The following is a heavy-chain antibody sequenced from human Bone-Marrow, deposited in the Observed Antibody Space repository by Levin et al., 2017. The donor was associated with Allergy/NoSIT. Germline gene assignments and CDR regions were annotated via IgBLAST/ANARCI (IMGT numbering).Heavy chain of an antibody. CDR3: AKGTTVYFYYNGMDA. CDR1: GFTFNAYA. Sequence: GESLKISCAASGFTFNAYAMNWVRRAPGKGLEWVSAMSGTTGSHYYADSVKGRFTISRDSSKNTLFLQMDSLRVEDTATYYCAKGTTVYFYYNGMDAWGQGTTVTVFS. V-gene: IGHV3-23*01. D-gene: IGHD2/OR15-2a*01. CDR2: MSGTTGSH. J-gene: IGHJ6*02.